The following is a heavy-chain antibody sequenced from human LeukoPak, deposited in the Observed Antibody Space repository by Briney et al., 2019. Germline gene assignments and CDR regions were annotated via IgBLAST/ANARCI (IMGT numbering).Heavy chain of an antibody. CDR1: GFIFSNYG. J-gene: IGHJ5*02. D-gene: IGHD4-23*01. CDR2: ISGSGGST. CDR3: AKATMVLGWFDP. Sequence: GGSLRLPCAASGFIFSNYGMSWVRQAPGKGLEWVSAISGSGGSTYYADSVKGRFTISRDNSKNTLYLQPSSLRAEDTALYYCAKATMVLGWFDPWGQGTLVTVSS. V-gene: IGHV3-23*01.